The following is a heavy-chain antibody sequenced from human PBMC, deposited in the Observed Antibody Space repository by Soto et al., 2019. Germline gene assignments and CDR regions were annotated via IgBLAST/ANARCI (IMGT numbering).Heavy chain of an antibody. Sequence: EVQLVESGGGLVKPGGSLRLSCAASGFTFSSYSMNWVRQAPGKGLEWVSSIISSSSYIYYADSVKGRFTISRDNAKNSLYLQMNSLRAEDTAVYYCARMSGCSGGSCYSWDFDYWGQGTLVTVSS. V-gene: IGHV3-21*01. D-gene: IGHD2-15*01. CDR1: GFTFSSYS. CDR3: ARMSGCSGGSCYSWDFDY. CDR2: IISSSSYI. J-gene: IGHJ4*02.